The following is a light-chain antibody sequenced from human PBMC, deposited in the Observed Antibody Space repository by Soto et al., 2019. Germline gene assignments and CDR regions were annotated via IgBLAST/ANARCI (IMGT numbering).Light chain of an antibody. CDR1: SSDVGGYNY. J-gene: IGLJ2*01. Sequence: QSALTQPASVSGSPGQSITISCTGTSSDVGGYNYVSWYQQHPGKAPKLMIYDVSNRPSGVSNRFSRSKSGNTASLTISGLQAEDEVDYYCSSYTSSSTLVVFGGGTKLTVL. CDR2: DVS. CDR3: SSYTSSSTLVV. V-gene: IGLV2-14*01.